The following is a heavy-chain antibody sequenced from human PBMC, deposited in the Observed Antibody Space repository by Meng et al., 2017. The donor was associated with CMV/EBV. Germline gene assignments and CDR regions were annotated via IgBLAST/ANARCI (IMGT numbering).Heavy chain of an antibody. CDR3: AGDGGGYCRSTSCQDPYYYYGMDV. V-gene: IGHV1-8*03. Sequence: ASVKVSCKASGYTFTSYDINWVRQATGHGREWMGWMNPNSGNTGYAQKFQGRVTITRNTSISTAYMELSSLRSEDTAVYYCAGDGGGYCRSTSCQDPYYYYGMDVWGQGTTVTVSS. CDR1: GYTFTSYD. J-gene: IGHJ6*02. CDR2: MNPNSGNT. D-gene: IGHD2-2*01.